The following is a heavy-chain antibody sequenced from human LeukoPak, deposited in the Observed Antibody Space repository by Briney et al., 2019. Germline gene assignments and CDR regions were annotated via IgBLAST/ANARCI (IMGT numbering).Heavy chain of an antibody. J-gene: IGHJ5*02. CDR2: ISAYNGNT. D-gene: IGHD3-10*01. CDR3: ARFYGSGSYARKNWFDP. Sequence: ASGKVSCKASGYTFTSYGISWVRQAPGQGLEWMGWISAYNGNTNYAQKLQGRVTMTTDTSTSTAYMELRSLRSDDTAVYYCARFYGSGSYARKNWFDPWGQGTLVTVSS. CDR1: GYTFTSYG. V-gene: IGHV1-18*01.